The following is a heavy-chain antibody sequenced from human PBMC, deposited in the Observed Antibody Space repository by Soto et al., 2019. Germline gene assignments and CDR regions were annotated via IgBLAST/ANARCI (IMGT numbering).Heavy chain of an antibody. J-gene: IGHJ4*02. V-gene: IGHV3-23*01. CDR2: ICGSGGST. D-gene: IGHD3-22*01. Sequence: PGGSLRLSCAASGFTFSSYAMSWVRQAPGKGLEWVSAICGSGGSTYYAVSLKGRFTISRDNSKNTLYLQMNSLRAEGTAVYYCAKEYYCDSSGYFTTLFLFDYWGQGTLVTVSS. CDR1: GFTFSSYA. CDR3: AKEYYCDSSGYFTTLFLFDY.